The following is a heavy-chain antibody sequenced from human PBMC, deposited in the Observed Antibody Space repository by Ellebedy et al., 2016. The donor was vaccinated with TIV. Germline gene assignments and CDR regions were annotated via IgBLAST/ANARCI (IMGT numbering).Heavy chain of an antibody. Sequence: GESLKISCAASGLTFSSYDMSWVRQAPGKGLEWVSGISGSGGSTYYADSVKGRFTISKDNSKNTLYLQMNSLRADDSAVYYCARAGRPLDYWGQGTLVTVSS. CDR2: ISGSGGST. V-gene: IGHV3-23*01. CDR1: GLTFSSYD. CDR3: ARAGRPLDY. J-gene: IGHJ4*02. D-gene: IGHD3-10*01.